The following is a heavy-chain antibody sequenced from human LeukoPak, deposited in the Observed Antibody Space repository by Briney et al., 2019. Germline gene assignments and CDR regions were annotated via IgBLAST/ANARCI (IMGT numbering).Heavy chain of an antibody. Sequence: ASVKVSCKASGYTFTSYDINWVRQATGQGLEWMGWINPNSGGTNYAQKFQGRVTMTRDTSISTAYMELSRLRSDDTAVYYCARAYSLSILFLWGQGTLVTVSS. J-gene: IGHJ4*02. CDR2: INPNSGGT. CDR3: ARAYSLSILFL. V-gene: IGHV1-2*02. CDR1: GYTFTSYD. D-gene: IGHD2-21*01.